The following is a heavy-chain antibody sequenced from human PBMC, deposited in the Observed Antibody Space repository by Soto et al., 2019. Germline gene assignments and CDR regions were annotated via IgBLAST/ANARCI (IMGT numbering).Heavy chain of an antibody. J-gene: IGHJ4*02. CDR1: GFTLSSHA. V-gene: IGHV3-23*01. CDR2: ISGSGGST. Sequence: GGSLRLSCAASGFTLSSHAMGWVRQVPGKGLEWVSLISGSGGSTYYADSVKGRFTISRDNSKNTLYLEMNSLTAEDTAVYHCAKDMYSGSYLDYWGQGTLVTVSS. CDR3: AKDMYSGSYLDY. D-gene: IGHD1-26*01.